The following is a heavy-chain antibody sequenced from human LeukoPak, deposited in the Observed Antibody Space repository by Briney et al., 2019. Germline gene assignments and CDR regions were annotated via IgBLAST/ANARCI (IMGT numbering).Heavy chain of an antibody. J-gene: IGHJ4*02. CDR3: ARERYPNTGMVGATHFDY. CDR1: GFTFSSYA. Sequence: PSGGSLRLSCAASGFTFSSYAMHWVRQAPGKGLEWVAVISYDGSNKYYADSVKGRFTISRDNSKNTLYLQMNSLRAEDTAVYYCARERYPNTGMVGATHFDYWGQGTLVTVSS. CDR2: ISYDGSNK. D-gene: IGHD1-26*01. V-gene: IGHV3-30-3*01.